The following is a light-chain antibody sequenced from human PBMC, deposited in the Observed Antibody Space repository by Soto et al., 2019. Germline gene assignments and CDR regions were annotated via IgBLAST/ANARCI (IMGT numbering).Light chain of an antibody. CDR2: GAS. V-gene: IGKV3-20*01. CDR1: QRVSSSY. J-gene: IGKJ4*01. CDR3: QQYGSSPLT. Sequence: EIVVPQSPGTLSLSPGERATLSCRASQRVSSSYLAWYQQKPGQAPRLLIYGASSRATGIPDRFSGSGSGTDFTLTISRLEPEDFAVYYCQQYGSSPLTFGGGTKVEIK.